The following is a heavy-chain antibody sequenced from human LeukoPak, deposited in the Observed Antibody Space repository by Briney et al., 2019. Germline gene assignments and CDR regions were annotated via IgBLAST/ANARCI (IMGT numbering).Heavy chain of an antibody. CDR1: GFTFSSYA. CDR2: ISGSGGST. CDR3: AKDGDTAMVTMAFDI. V-gene: IGHV3-23*01. Sequence: PGGSLRLSCAASGFTFSSYAMSWVRQAPAKGLEWVSAISGSGGSTYYADSVKGRFTISRDNSKNTLYLQMNSLRAEDTAVYYSAKDGDTAMVTMAFDIWGQGTMVTVSS. J-gene: IGHJ3*02. D-gene: IGHD5-18*01.